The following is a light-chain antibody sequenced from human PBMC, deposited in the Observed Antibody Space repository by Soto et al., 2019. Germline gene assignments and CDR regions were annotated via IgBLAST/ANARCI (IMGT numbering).Light chain of an antibody. Sequence: EIVLTQSPATLSLSPGERATLSCRASQSVNTYLAWYQQRPGQAPRLLMYDASNRATGIPARVSGRGSGTDFTLPIDSLEPEDFAGYDCQQRSNWPLTFGGGTKGEIK. J-gene: IGKJ4*01. CDR2: DAS. CDR3: QQRSNWPLT. CDR1: QSVNTY. V-gene: IGKV3-11*01.